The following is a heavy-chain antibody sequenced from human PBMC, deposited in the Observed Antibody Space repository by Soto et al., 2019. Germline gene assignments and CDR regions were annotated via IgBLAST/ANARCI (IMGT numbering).Heavy chain of an antibody. CDR3: AKAPYRDGYNERGGQDDY. J-gene: IGHJ4*02. CDR1: GFTFSSYA. V-gene: IGHV3-23*01. CDR2: ISGSGGST. D-gene: IGHD5-12*01. Sequence: EVQLLESGGGLVQPGGSLRLSCAASGFTFSSYAMSWVRQAPGKGLEWVSAISGSGGSTYYADSVKGRFTISRDNSKNTLYLQMNSLRAEDTAVYYCAKAPYRDGYNERGGQDDYWGQGTLVTVSS.